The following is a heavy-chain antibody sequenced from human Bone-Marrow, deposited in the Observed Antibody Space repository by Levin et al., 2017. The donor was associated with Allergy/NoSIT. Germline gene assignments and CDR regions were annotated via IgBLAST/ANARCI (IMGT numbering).Heavy chain of an antibody. Sequence: GESLKISCKASGYTFTGYYMHWVRQAPGQGLEWMGWINPNSGGTNYAQKFQGWVTMTRDTSISTAYMELSRLRSDDTAVYYCARARPTGIAAGWFDPWGQGTLVTVSS. D-gene: IGHD6-25*01. V-gene: IGHV1-2*04. J-gene: IGHJ5*02. CDR2: INPNSGGT. CDR3: ARARPTGIAAGWFDP. CDR1: GYTFTGYY.